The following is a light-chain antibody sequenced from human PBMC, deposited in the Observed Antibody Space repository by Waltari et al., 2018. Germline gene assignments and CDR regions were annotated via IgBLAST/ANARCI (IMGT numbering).Light chain of an antibody. CDR2: GVN. CDR1: SSDVGGYNY. V-gene: IGLV2-11*01. CDR3: CSNAASFTWV. Sequence: QSALTQPRSVSGSPGQSVTISCTGTSSDVGGYNYFSWYQQHPGKAPKLVIYGVNKRPSGVPDRFSGSKSDNTASLTISGLQAEDEADYYCCSNAASFTWVFGGGTKVTVL. J-gene: IGLJ3*02.